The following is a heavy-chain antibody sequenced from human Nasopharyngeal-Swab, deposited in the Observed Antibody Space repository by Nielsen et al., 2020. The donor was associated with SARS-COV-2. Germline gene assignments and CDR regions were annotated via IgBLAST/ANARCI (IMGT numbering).Heavy chain of an antibody. D-gene: IGHD3-3*01. CDR3: AKDETYYDFWSGYFRWFDP. J-gene: IGHJ5*02. V-gene: IGHV3-23*01. Sequence: WIRQPPGKGLEWGSAISGSGGSTYYADSVKGRFTISRDNSKNTLYLQMNSLRAEDTAVYYCAKDETYYDFWSGYFRWFDPWGQGTLVTVSS. CDR2: ISGSGGST.